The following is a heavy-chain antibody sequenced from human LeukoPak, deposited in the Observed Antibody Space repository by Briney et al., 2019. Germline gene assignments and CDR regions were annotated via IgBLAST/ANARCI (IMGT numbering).Heavy chain of an antibody. CDR2: IYHIGIT. J-gene: IGHJ4*02. CDR3: ATDISSAGTDYFDY. V-gene: IGHV4-59*01. CDR1: GGSISSYY. D-gene: IGHD6-13*01. Sequence: SETLSLTCTVSGGSISSYYWSWIRQPPGKGLEWVGYIYHIGITNYSPSLKSRVTISLDTSKNQFSLKLSSVTAANTAIYYCATDISSAGTDYFDYWGQGTLVTVSS.